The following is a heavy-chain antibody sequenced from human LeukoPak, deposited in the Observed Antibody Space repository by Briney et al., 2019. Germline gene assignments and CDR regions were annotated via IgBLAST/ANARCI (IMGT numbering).Heavy chain of an antibody. V-gene: IGHV3-30-3*01. Sequence: GPSLRLSCAACVFTFSSYAMHWVRHAPEKGLEWVAVISYDGSNKYYADSVKGRFTISRDNSKNTLYLQMNSLRAEDTAVYYCARRDDTAMAGYYYYGMDVWGQGTTVTVSS. CDR3: ARRDDTAMAGYYYYGMDV. J-gene: IGHJ6*02. CDR1: VFTFSSYA. CDR2: ISYDGSNK. D-gene: IGHD5-18*01.